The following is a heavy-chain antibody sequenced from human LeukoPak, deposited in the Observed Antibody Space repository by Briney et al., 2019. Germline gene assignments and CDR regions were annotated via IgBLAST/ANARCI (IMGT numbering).Heavy chain of an antibody. V-gene: IGHV4-59*01. Sequence: SETLSLTCTVSGGSISSYYWSWIRQPPGKGLEWIGYIHHSGSTNYNPSLKSRVTISVDPSKNQFSLKLRSVTAADPAVYYCARYANSSTWSNWFDPWGQGTLVSVSS. J-gene: IGHJ5*02. D-gene: IGHD6-13*01. CDR3: ARYANSSTWSNWFDP. CDR2: IHHSGST. CDR1: GGSISSYY.